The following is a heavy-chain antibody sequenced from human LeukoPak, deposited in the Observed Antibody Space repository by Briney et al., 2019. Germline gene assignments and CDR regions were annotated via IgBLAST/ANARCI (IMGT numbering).Heavy chain of an antibody. Sequence: ASVKVSCKASGGTFSSYAISWVRQAPGQGLEWMGGIIPIFGTANYAQKFQGRVTITTDEPTSTAYMELSSLRSEDTAVYYCARGDYGGNLDYWGQGTLVTVSS. CDR3: ARGDYGGNLDY. V-gene: IGHV1-69*05. CDR2: IIPIFGTA. CDR1: GGTFSSYA. D-gene: IGHD4-23*01. J-gene: IGHJ4*02.